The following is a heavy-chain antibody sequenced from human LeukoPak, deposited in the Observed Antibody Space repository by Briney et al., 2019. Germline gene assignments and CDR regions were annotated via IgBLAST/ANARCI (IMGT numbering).Heavy chain of an antibody. D-gene: IGHD2-15*01. CDR2: IYYSGST. CDR1: GGSISSGGYY. J-gene: IGHJ6*02. V-gene: IGHV4-31*03. Sequence: SQTLSLTCTVSGGSISSGGYYWGWVRQHPGKGLEWIGYIYYSGSTYYNPSLKSRVTISVDTSKNQFSLKLSSVTAADTAVYYCARDMERYCSGGSCYGLDVWGQGTTVTVSS. CDR3: ARDMERYCSGGSCYGLDV.